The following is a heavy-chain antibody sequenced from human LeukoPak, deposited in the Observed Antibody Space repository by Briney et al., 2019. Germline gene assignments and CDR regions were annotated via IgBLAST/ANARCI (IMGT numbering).Heavy chain of an antibody. CDR3: ARFGTRDNCCHPGVDT. Sequence: SETLSLTCTVSGYSLSSGFYWGWIRQPPGKGLERIATMFHSGSTYYNPSLESRVTISMDTSKNQFSLRLISVTAADTALYYCARFGTRDNCCHPGVDTWGQGTPVTVSS. J-gene: IGHJ5*02. CDR2: MFHSGST. D-gene: IGHD1-1*01. V-gene: IGHV4-38-2*02. CDR1: GYSLSSGFY.